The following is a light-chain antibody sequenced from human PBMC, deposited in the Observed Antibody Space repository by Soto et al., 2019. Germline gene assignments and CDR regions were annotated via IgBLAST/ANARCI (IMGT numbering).Light chain of an antibody. CDR2: DAS. CDR3: QQRSNWPPWT. V-gene: IGKV3-11*01. CDR1: QTVSCY. Sequence: VVSLSPSTVSLSTGERATLSCRARQTVSCYLALYQQNPGQGPGLLIYDASNRATAIPAGFSGSGSGTDFALTISSLEPEDFAVYYCQQRSNWPPWTFGQGTKVDIK. J-gene: IGKJ1*01.